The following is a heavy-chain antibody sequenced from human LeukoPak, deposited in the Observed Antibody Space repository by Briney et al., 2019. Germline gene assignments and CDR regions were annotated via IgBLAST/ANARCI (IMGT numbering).Heavy chain of an antibody. CDR3: ARRLTQYDCFDP. J-gene: IGHJ5*02. CDR2: TYYRSTWYN. Sequence: SQTLSLTCAISGDSVSSNSVTWNWIRQSPSRGLEWLGRTYYRSTWYNDYAVSVRGRITVNPDTSKNQFSLHLNSVAPEDTAVYYCARRLTQYDCFDPWGQGILDTVSS. CDR1: GDSVSSNSVT. D-gene: IGHD2-2*01. V-gene: IGHV6-1*01.